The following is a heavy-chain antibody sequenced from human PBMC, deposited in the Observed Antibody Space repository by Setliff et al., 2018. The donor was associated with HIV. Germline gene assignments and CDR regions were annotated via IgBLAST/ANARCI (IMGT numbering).Heavy chain of an antibody. CDR3: AKEGRVTTAFDL. V-gene: IGHV3-9*01. D-gene: IGHD1-1*01. Sequence: PGGSLRLSCAASGFSFDDYAMHWVRQAPGQGPEWVSGISWNIFNIAYADSVKGRFTISRDNAKNSLYLQMNSLRDEDTALYYCAKEGRVTTAFDLWGQGTLVTVSS. CDR1: GFSFDDYA. J-gene: IGHJ5*02. CDR2: ISWNIFNI.